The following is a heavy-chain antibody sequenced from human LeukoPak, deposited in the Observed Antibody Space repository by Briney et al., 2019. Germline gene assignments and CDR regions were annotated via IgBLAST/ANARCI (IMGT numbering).Heavy chain of an antibody. Sequence: SETLSLTCTVSGGSISSGSYYWSWIRQPAGKGLEWIGRIYTSGSTNYNPSLKSRVTISVDTSKNQFSLKLSSVTAADTAVYYCARARGITGTSYYFDYWGQGTLVTVSS. CDR3: ARARGITGTSYYFDY. J-gene: IGHJ4*02. CDR1: GGSISSGSYY. CDR2: IYTSGST. V-gene: IGHV4-61*02. D-gene: IGHD1-20*01.